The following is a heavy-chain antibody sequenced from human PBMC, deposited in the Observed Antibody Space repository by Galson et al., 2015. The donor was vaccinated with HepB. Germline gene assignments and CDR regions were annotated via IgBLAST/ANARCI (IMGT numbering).Heavy chain of an antibody. CDR3: ASTRAGPFFDY. Sequence: SLRLSCAASGFTVSSNYMSWVRQAPGKGLEWVSVIYSGGSTYYADSVKGRFTISRDNSKNTLYLQMNSLRAEDTAVYYCASTRAGPFFDYWGQGTLVTVSS. CDR1: GFTVSSNY. V-gene: IGHV3-66*01. CDR2: IYSGGST. D-gene: IGHD3-3*01. J-gene: IGHJ4*02.